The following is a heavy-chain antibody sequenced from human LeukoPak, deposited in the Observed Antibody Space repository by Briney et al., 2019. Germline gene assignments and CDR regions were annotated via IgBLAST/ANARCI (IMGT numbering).Heavy chain of an antibody. CDR2: ISGSDGST. V-gene: IGHV3-23*01. D-gene: IGHD3-10*01. Sequence: GGSLRLSCAASGFTFSSYATNWVRQAPGKGLEWVSVISGSDGSTYYADSVKGRFTISRDNSKNTLYLQMHSLRAEDTAVYYCAKDLDTLIRGVVPLWGQGTLVTVSS. CDR3: AKDLDTLIRGVVPL. J-gene: IGHJ4*02. CDR1: GFTFSSYA.